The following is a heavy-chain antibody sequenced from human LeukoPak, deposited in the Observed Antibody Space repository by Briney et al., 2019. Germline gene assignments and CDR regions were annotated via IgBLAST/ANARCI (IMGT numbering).Heavy chain of an antibody. CDR3: ARALNYGANFDY. CDR2: IYYSGST. Sequence: SSETLSLTCTVSGGSISSYYWSWIRQPPGKGLEWIGYIYYSGSTNYNPSLKSRVTISVDTSKNQFSLKLSSVTAADTAVYYCARALNYGANFDYWGQGTLVTVFS. D-gene: IGHD4-17*01. CDR1: GGSISSYY. J-gene: IGHJ4*02. V-gene: IGHV4-59*01.